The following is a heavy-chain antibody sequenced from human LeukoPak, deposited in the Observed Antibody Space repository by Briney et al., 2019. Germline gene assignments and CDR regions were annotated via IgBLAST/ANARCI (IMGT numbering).Heavy chain of an antibody. CDR2: IYYSGST. D-gene: IGHD1-26*01. J-gene: IGHJ4*02. CDR1: GGSISSSSYY. Sequence: SETLSLTCTVSGGSISSSSYYWGWIRQPPGKGLEWIGSIYYSGSTYYNPSLKSRVTISVDTSKNQFSLKLSSVTAADTAVYYCASLLGATPYCDYWGQGTLVTVSS. V-gene: IGHV4-39*01. CDR3: ASLLGATPYCDY.